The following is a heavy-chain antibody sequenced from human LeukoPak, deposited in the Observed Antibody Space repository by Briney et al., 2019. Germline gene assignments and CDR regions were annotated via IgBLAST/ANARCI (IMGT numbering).Heavy chain of an antibody. CDR2: ISGSGGST. CDR3: AKVQVGVPAAMPWNWFDP. Sequence: GGSLRLSCAAPGFTFSSYAMSWVRQAPGKGLEWVSAISGSGGSTYYADSVKGRFTISRDNSKNTLYLQMNSLRAEDTAVYYCAKVQVGVPAAMPWNWFDPWGQGTLVTVSS. J-gene: IGHJ5*02. CDR1: GFTFSSYA. D-gene: IGHD2-2*01. V-gene: IGHV3-23*01.